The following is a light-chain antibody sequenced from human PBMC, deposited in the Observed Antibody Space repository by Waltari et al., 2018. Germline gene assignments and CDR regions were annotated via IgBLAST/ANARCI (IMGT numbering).Light chain of an antibody. J-gene: IGKJ1*01. V-gene: IGKV4-1*01. CDR2: WAS. CDR3: QQYYSTPRT. CDR1: QSVLYSSNNKNY. Sequence: DIVMTQSPDSLAVSLGERATINCKSSQSVLYSSNNKNYLAWYQPKPGQHPKLLIYWASTRESGVPDRFRGSGSGTDFTLTISSLQAEDVAVYYCQQYYSTPRTFGQGTKVEIK.